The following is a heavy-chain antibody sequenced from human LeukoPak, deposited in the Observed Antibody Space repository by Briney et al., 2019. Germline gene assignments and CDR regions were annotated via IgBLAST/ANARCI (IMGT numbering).Heavy chain of an antibody. J-gene: IGHJ4*02. Sequence: ASVKVSCKASGYTFTGYYMYWVRQAPGQGLEWMGWINPNSGGTNYAQKFQGRVTMTRDTSISTAYMELTRLRSDDTAVYYCARDTSGSYSLLFDYWGQGTLVTVSS. CDR2: INPNSGGT. CDR3: ARDTSGSYSLLFDY. V-gene: IGHV1-2*02. D-gene: IGHD1-26*01. CDR1: GYTFTGYY.